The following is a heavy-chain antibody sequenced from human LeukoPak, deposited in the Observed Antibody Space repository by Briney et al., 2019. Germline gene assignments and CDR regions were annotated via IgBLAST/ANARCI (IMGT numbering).Heavy chain of an antibody. CDR1: GYSFTTYW. CDR3: AVEDYFDTSGQGRRFDY. D-gene: IGHD3-22*01. V-gene: IGHV5-51*01. J-gene: IGHJ4*02. Sequence: GAALQISYKGSGYSFTTYWIGWGRPMPGKGVEWRGIIYPRDSDTRDSPSFQGQVTISADKSISTAYLQCSSLKASDTAMYYCAVEDYFDTSGQGRRFDYWGQGTLVTVSS. CDR2: IYPRDSDT.